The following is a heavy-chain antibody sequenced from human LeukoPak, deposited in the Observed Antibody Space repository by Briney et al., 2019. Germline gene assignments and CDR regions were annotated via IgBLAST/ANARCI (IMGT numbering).Heavy chain of an antibody. Sequence: ASVKVSCKASGYTFTSYGISWVRQAPGQGLEWMGWISAYNGNTNYAQKLQGRVTMTTDTSTSTAYMELRSLRSDDTAVYYCARVGVGATKAPGHLNRYYFDYWGQGTLVTVSS. CDR1: GYTFTSYG. V-gene: IGHV1-18*01. D-gene: IGHD1-26*01. CDR3: ARVGVGATKAPGHLNRYYFDY. J-gene: IGHJ4*02. CDR2: ISAYNGNT.